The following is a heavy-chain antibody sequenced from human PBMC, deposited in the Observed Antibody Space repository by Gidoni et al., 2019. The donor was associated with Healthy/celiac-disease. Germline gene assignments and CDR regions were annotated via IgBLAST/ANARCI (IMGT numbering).Heavy chain of an antibody. CDR1: GGSFSGYY. CDR2: INHSGST. D-gene: IGHD4-17*01. J-gene: IGHJ3*02. V-gene: IGHV4-34*01. Sequence: QVQLQQWGAGLLKPSETLSLTCAVYGGSFSGYYWSWIRQPPGKGLEWIGEINHSGSTNYNPSLKSRVTISVDTSKNQFSLKLSSVTAADTAVYYCARDQMPVRYGDYVELAFDIWGQGTMVTVSS. CDR3: ARDQMPVRYGDYVELAFDI.